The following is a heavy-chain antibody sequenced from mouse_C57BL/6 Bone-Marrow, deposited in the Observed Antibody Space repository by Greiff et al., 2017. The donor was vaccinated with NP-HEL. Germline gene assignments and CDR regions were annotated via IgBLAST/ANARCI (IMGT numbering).Heavy chain of an antibody. Sequence: EVQLQQSGPVLVKPGASVKMSCKASGYTFTDYYMNWVKQSHGKSLEWIGVINPYNGGTSYNQKFKGKATLTVDKSSSTAYMELNSLTSEDSAVYYCARSGAQLRRFAYWGQGTLVTVSA. V-gene: IGHV1-19*01. D-gene: IGHD2-4*01. CDR2: INPYNGGT. J-gene: IGHJ3*01. CDR1: GYTFTDYY. CDR3: ARSGAQLRRFAY.